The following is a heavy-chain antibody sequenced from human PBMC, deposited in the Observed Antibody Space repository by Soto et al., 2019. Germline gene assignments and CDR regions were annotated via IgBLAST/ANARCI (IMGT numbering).Heavy chain of an antibody. J-gene: IGHJ4*02. CDR3: ARSSASGLDD. Sequence: PVESLKISCKASGYTFTSYWITYGLQMPVKGLEWMGTIDPSDSYTNYSPSFQGHVTISADKSISTAFVQWISLKASGTAMYYCARSSASGLDDWGRGTLVTVCS. D-gene: IGHD3-10*01. CDR1: GYTFTSYW. CDR2: IDPSDSYT. V-gene: IGHV5-10-1*01.